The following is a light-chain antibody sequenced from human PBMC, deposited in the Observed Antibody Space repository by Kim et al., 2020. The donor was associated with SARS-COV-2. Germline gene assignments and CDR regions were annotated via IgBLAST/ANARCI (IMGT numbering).Light chain of an antibody. CDR2: DVS. CDR1: SSDVGGYNY. Sequence: QLITISCTGTSSDVGGYNYVSWYQQHPGKAPKLMIYDVSKRPSGVSNRFSGSKSGNTASLTISGLQAEDEADYYCSSYTSSGTYVVFGGGTQLTVL. J-gene: IGLJ2*01. V-gene: IGLV2-14*04. CDR3: SSYTSSGTYVV.